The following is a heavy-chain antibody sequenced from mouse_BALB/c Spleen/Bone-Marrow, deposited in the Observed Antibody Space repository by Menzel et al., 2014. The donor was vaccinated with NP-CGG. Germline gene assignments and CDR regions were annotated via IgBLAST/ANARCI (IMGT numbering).Heavy chain of an antibody. D-gene: IGHD1-1*01. J-gene: IGHJ4*01. CDR3: AGRDGSNYYYAMDY. V-gene: IGHV1-80*01. CDR1: GYAFSSYW. Sequence: QVQLQQSGAELVRPGSSVKISCKASGYAFSSYWMNWVKQRPGQGLEWIGQIYPGDGDTNYNGKFKGKATLTADKSSSPAYMQRSSLTSEASAVYFCAGRDGSNYYYAMDYWGQGTSVTVSS. CDR2: IYPGDGDT.